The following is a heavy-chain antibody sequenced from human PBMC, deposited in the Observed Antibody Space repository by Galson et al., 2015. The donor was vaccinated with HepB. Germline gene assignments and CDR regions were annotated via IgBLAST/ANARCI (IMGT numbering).Heavy chain of an antibody. Sequence: SVKVSCKASGYTFTSYDINWVRQATGQGLEWMGWMNPNSGNTGYAQKFQGRVTMTRNTSISTAYMELSSLRSEDMAVYYCARGARGSDYIWGSYRFSLLYAFDIWGQGTMVTVSS. D-gene: IGHD3-16*02. V-gene: IGHV1-8*01. CDR1: GYTFTSYD. J-gene: IGHJ3*02. CDR3: ARGARGSDYIWGSYRFSLLYAFDI. CDR2: MNPNSGNT.